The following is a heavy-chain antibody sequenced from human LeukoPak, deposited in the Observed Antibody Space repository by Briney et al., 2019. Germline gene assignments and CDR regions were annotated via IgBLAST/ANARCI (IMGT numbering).Heavy chain of an antibody. CDR2: IYHSGST. CDR1: GGSISSSNW. CDR3: ARLAARQGRTWFDP. J-gene: IGHJ5*02. D-gene: IGHD6-6*01. Sequence: SKTLSLTCAVSGGSISSSNWWSWVRQPPGKGLEWIGEIYHSGSTNYNPSLKSRVAISVDKSKNQFSLKLSSVTAADTAVYYCARLAARQGRTWFDPWGQGTLVTVSS. V-gene: IGHV4-4*02.